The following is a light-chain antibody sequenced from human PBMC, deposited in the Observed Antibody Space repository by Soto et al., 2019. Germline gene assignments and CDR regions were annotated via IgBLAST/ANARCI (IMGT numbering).Light chain of an antibody. Sequence: QSALTQPPSASGSPGQSVTISCTGTSSDVGNSNFISWYQHYPGKAPKLMIYEVTKRPSGVPDRFSGSKSGNIVSLTVAGLQGEDESNYYCSSYADFNTVLFCGGTQLTVL. V-gene: IGLV2-8*01. J-gene: IGLJ3*02. CDR1: SSDVGNSNF. CDR2: EVT. CDR3: SSYADFNTVL.